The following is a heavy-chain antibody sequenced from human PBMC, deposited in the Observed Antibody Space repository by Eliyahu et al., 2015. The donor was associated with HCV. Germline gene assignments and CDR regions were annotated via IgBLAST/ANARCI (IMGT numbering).Heavy chain of an antibody. CDR3: ARERSVRLFFDY. V-gene: IGHV3-33*01. J-gene: IGHJ4*02. Sequence: QVQLVESGGGVVQPGRSLRLSCAASGFTFSSYGMHWVRQAPGKGLEWVAVIWYDGSNKYYADSVKGRFTISRDNSKNTLYLQMNSLRAEDTAVYYCARERSVRLFFDYWGQGTLVTVSS. D-gene: IGHD2/OR15-2a*01. CDR2: IWYDGSNK. CDR1: GFTFSSYG.